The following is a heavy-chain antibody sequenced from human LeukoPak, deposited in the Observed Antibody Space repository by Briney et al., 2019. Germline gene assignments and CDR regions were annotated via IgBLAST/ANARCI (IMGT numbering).Heavy chain of an antibody. V-gene: IGHV3-30-3*01. D-gene: IGHD2-8*02. CDR1: GFTFDDYA. Sequence: GGSLRLSCAASGFTFDDYAMHWVRQAPGKGLEWVAVISYDGSNKYYADSVKGRFTISRDNSKNTLYLQMNSLRAEDTAVYYCARQPSDITGWFDPWGQGTLVTVSS. CDR2: ISYDGSNK. CDR3: ARQPSDITGWFDP. J-gene: IGHJ5*02.